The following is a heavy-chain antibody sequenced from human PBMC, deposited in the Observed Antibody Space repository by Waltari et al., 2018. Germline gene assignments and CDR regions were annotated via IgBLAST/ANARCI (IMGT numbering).Heavy chain of an antibody. D-gene: IGHD1-1*01. CDR1: GYTFTDYY. CDR3: AKVSKTTTGPGT. V-gene: IGHV1-2*02. CDR2: INLNSGAA. Sequence: QVHLVQSGAEVKKHGASVKVSCTASGYTFTDYYIHWVRQAPGQGLECMGWINLNSGAANYAQSFQGRVTLTRDTSINTVYMELSRLRSDDTAVYYCAKVSKTTTGPGTWGQGTLITVSS. J-gene: IGHJ5*02.